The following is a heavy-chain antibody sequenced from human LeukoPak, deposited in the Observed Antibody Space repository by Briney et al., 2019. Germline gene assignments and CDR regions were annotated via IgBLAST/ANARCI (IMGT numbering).Heavy chain of an antibody. CDR1: GGSISSSSYY. D-gene: IGHD2-21*02. CDR3: ARGYIVVVTAILIPPDY. Sequence: SETLSLTCTVSGGSISSSSYYWGWIRQPPGKGLEWIGSIYYSGSTYYNPSLKSRVTISVDTSKNQFPLKLSSVTAADTAVYYCARGYIVVVTAILIPPDYWGQGTLVTVSS. V-gene: IGHV4-39*01. J-gene: IGHJ4*02. CDR2: IYYSGST.